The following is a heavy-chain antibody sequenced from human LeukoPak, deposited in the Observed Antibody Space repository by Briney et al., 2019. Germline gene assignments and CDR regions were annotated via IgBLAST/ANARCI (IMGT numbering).Heavy chain of an antibody. CDR2: IYHSGST. Sequence: PSETLSLTCTVSGYSISSGYYWGWIRQPPGKGLEWIGSIYHSGSTYYNPSLKSRVTISVDTSKNQFSLKLSSVTAADTAVYYCARDLGVVIRYFDYWGQGTLVTVSS. V-gene: IGHV4-38-2*02. CDR3: ARDLGVVIRYFDY. D-gene: IGHD3-3*01. J-gene: IGHJ4*02. CDR1: GYSISSGYY.